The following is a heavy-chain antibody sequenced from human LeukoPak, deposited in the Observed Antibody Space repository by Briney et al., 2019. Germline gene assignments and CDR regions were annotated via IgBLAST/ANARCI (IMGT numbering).Heavy chain of an antibody. Sequence: SGGSLRLSCVASGLTFNSHSMSWVRQAPGMGLEWVSVVSTNGDVTFYADSVKGRFTISRDNSKNTLYLQMNSLRAEDTAVYYCAKDSRPNYYDSSGYIDYWGQGTLVTVSS. D-gene: IGHD3-22*01. V-gene: IGHV3-23*01. CDR2: VSTNGDVT. J-gene: IGHJ4*02. CDR3: AKDSRPNYYDSSGYIDY. CDR1: GLTFNSHS.